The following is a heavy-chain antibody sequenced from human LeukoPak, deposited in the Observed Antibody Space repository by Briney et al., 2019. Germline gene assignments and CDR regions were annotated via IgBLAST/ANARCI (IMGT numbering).Heavy chain of an antibody. CDR1: GFTFSSSG. CDR3: ARDLGGSPFDY. J-gene: IGHJ4*02. D-gene: IGHD1-26*01. V-gene: IGHV3-33*01. CDR2: IWSDGSNK. Sequence: PGRSLRLSCAASGFTFSSSGMHWVRQAPGKGLEWVAVIWSDGSNKYYADSVEGRFTISRDNSKHTLYLQMNSLRAEDTAVYYCARDLGGSPFDYWGQGTLVTVSS.